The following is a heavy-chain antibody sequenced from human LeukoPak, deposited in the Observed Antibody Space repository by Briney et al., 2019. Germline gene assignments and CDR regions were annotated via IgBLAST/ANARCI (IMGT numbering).Heavy chain of an antibody. CDR3: ARGLGTLPPGGY. D-gene: IGHD4-23*01. CDR1: GGSFSGYY. Sequence: SGTLSLTCAVYGGSFSGYYWSWIRQPPGKGLEWIGEINHSGSTNYNPSLRSRVTISVDTSKNQFSLKLSSVTAADTAVYYCARGLGTLPPGGYWGQGTLVTVSS. V-gene: IGHV4-34*01. CDR2: INHSGST. J-gene: IGHJ4*02.